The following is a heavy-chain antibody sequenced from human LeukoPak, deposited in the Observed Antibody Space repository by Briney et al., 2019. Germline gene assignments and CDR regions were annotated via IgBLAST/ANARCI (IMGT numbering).Heavy chain of an antibody. Sequence: ASVKVSCKAFGYTFTSYDINWVRQATGQGLEWMGWMNPNSGNTGYAQKFQGRVTITRNTSISTAYMELSSLRSEDTAVYYCARSLWFGVFDPWGQGTLVTVSS. CDR3: ARSLWFGVFDP. D-gene: IGHD3-10*01. V-gene: IGHV1-8*03. J-gene: IGHJ5*02. CDR1: GYTFTSYD. CDR2: MNPNSGNT.